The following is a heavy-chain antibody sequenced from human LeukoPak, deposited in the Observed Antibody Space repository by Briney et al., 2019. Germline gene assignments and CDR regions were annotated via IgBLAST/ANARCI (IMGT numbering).Heavy chain of an antibody. Sequence: PGGSLRLSCAASGFTFSSYGMHWVRQAPGKGLEWVAVISYDGSNKYYADSVKGRFTISRDNSKNTLYLQMNSLRAEDTAVYYCAKKVPANWGSYFDYWGQGTLVTVSS. D-gene: IGHD7-27*01. V-gene: IGHV3-30*18. J-gene: IGHJ4*02. CDR3: AKKVPANWGSYFDY. CDR2: ISYDGSNK. CDR1: GFTFSSYG.